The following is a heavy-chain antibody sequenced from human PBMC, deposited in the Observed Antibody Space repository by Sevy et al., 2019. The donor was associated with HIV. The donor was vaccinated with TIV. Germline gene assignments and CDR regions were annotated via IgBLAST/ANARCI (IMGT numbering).Heavy chain of an antibody. J-gene: IGHJ3*02. CDR2: ITNSGGTI. CDR1: GFTFSSYD. D-gene: IGHD3-16*01. CDR3: ARDKMGGSFDI. Sequence: GGSLRLSCAASGFTFSSYDMNWVRQAPGKGLEWVSFITNSGGTIYYADSVKGRFTVSRDSAENSLYLQMNSLRVEDTAVYYCARDKMGGSFDIWGQGTMVTVSS. V-gene: IGHV3-48*01.